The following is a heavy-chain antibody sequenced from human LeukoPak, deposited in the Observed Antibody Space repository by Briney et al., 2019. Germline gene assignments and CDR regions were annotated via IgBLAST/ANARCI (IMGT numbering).Heavy chain of an antibody. V-gene: IGHV1-69*04. CDR3: ARNGYYYDSSGYFDDY. Sequence: GASVKVSCKASGGTFSSYAISWVRQAPGQGLEWMGRIIPILGIANYAQKFQGRVTITADKPTSTAYMGLSSLRSEDTAVYYCARNGYYYDSSGYFDDYWGQGTLVTVSS. J-gene: IGHJ4*02. CDR2: IIPILGIA. D-gene: IGHD3-22*01. CDR1: GGTFSSYA.